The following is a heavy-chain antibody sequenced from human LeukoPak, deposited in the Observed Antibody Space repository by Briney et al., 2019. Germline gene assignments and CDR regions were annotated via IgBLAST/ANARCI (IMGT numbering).Heavy chain of an antibody. D-gene: IGHD4-4*01. Sequence: ASVTVSCKASGYTFTSYYMHWVRQAPGQGLEWMGIINPSGGSTSYAQKFQGRVTMTRDTSTSTVYMELSSLRSEDTAVYYCARERNSNFPSNLYYYYGMDVWGQGTTVTVSS. CDR2: INPSGGST. CDR3: ARERNSNFPSNLYYYYGMDV. V-gene: IGHV1-46*01. CDR1: GYTFTSYY. J-gene: IGHJ6*02.